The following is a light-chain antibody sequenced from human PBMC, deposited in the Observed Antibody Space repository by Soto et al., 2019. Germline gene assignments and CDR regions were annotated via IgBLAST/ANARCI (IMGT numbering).Light chain of an antibody. CDR1: RSVSTN. Sequence: SPATLSLSAGERATLSCRASRSVSTNLAWYQQKPGQAPRLLISGAITRATGTPARFSGSGSGTEFTLTISSLQSEDFAIYYCQQYNNWPPITFGQGTRLEIK. V-gene: IGKV3-15*01. J-gene: IGKJ5*01. CDR2: GAI. CDR3: QQYNNWPPIT.